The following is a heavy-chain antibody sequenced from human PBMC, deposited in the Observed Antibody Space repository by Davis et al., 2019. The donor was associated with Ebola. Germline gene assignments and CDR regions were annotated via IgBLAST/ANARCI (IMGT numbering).Heavy chain of an antibody. CDR2: ISGRGGST. CDR3: ARVRGAFDI. Sequence: GESLKISCAASGFTFSSYAMSWVRQAPGKGLEWVSAISGRGGSTYYADSVKGRFTISRDNSKNSLYLQMNSLRAEDTAVYYCARVRGAFDIWGQGTMVTVSS. CDR1: GFTFSSYA. V-gene: IGHV3-23*01. D-gene: IGHD3-10*01. J-gene: IGHJ3*02.